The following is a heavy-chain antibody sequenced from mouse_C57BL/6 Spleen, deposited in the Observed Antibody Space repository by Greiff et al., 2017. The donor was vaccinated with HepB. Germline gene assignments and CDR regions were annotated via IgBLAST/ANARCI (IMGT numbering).Heavy chain of an antibody. CDR2: IYPGSGST. D-gene: IGHD2-4*01. J-gene: IGHJ4*01. CDR1: GYTFTSYW. V-gene: IGHV1-55*01. CDR3: AREGAYYDYDESGFYYAMDY. Sequence: QVQLQQPGAELVKPGASVKMSCKASGYTFTSYWITWVKQRPGQGLEWIGDIYPGSGSTNYNEKFKSKATLTVDTSSSTAYMQLSSLTSEDSAVYYCAREGAYYDYDESGFYYAMDYWGQGTSVTVSS.